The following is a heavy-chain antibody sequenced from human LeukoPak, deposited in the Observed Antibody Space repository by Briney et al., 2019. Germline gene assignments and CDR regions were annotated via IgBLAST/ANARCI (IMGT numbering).Heavy chain of an antibody. Sequence: GGSLRLSCAASGFTFSSYSMNWVRQAPWKGLEWVSYFSSSSSHIYYADSVKGRFTISRDNAKNSLYLQMNSLRAEDTAVYYCARDREAFPPDYWGQGTLVTVSS. CDR2: FSSSSSHI. CDR3: ARDREAFPPDY. D-gene: IGHD3-3*02. V-gene: IGHV3-21*01. J-gene: IGHJ4*02. CDR1: GFTFSSYS.